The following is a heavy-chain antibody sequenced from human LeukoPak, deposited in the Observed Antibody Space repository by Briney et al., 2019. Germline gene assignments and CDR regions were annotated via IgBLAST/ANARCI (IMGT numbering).Heavy chain of an antibody. D-gene: IGHD1-26*01. J-gene: IGHJ4*02. CDR1: GGSISSSTYY. V-gene: IGHV4-39*01. CDR2: IYYSGST. Sequence: SGTLSLTCTVSGGSISSSTYYWGWIRQPPGKGLEWIGSIYYSGSTYYNPSLKSRITISVDTSKNQFSLKLSSVTAADTAVYYCARHWGVGATYFDYWGQGTLVTVSS. CDR3: ARHWGVGATYFDY.